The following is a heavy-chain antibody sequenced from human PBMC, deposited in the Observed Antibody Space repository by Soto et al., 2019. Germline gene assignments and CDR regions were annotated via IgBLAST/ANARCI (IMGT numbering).Heavy chain of an antibody. J-gene: IGHJ4*02. D-gene: IGHD6-19*01. V-gene: IGHV4-39*01. Sequence: QLQLQESGPGLVKPSETLSLTCTVSGGSITRNNHYWGWIRQSPGKGLEWIGSILYSGSINYNPSRKSRVTISVETSKNQVSLKMSSVTAADTAVYYCARLGSSGWYQGSYFDYWGQGTLVTVSS. CDR2: ILYSGSI. CDR1: GGSITRNNHY. CDR3: ARLGSSGWYQGSYFDY.